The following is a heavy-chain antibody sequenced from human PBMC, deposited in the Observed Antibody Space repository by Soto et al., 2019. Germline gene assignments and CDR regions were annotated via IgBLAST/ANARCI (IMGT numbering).Heavy chain of an antibody. CDR3: AYSTGWYRHDV. J-gene: IGHJ3*01. Sequence: QVQLQESGPGLVKPSGTLSLTCAVSGDSISNSRWWTWVRQPPGKGLEWIGDIFHSGDTNYNPSRKIRVFISVDKSQNQFSLKVSSVTAAAPAVYYCAYSTGWYRHDVWGQGTLVTVSS. CDR2: IFHSGDT. V-gene: IGHV4-4*02. CDR1: GDSISNSRW. D-gene: IGHD6-19*01.